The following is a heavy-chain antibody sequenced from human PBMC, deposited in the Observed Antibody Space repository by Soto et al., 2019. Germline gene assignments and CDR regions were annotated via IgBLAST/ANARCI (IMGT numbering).Heavy chain of an antibody. CDR2: IRQDESEK. Sequence: EVQLVESGGGLVQPGGSLRLSCAVSGLTFSDYWMSWVRQAPGKGLEWVANIRQDESEKNYADSVKGRFTISRDNAKSSVYLQMNSLRAEDTAVYYCTNDKFSGSYCVRGLTYYFEYWGQGTLVTVSS. CDR1: GLTFSDYW. CDR3: TNDKFSGSYCVRGLTYYFEY. V-gene: IGHV3-7*03. J-gene: IGHJ4*02. D-gene: IGHD1-26*01.